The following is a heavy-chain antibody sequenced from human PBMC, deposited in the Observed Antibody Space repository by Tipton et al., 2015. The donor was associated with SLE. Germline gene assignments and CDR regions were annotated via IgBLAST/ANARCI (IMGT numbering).Heavy chain of an antibody. CDR2: SSAYNGHT. D-gene: IGHD6-13*01. J-gene: IGHJ4*02. CDR3: ARELIAAAAPYDY. Sequence: QSGPEVKKPGASVRVSCKASGYTFTTYGISWVRQAPGQGLEWMGWSSAYNGHTNYAQKLQDRVTLTTDTSTTTAYMELRSLRSDDTAVYYCARELIAAAAPYDYWGQGTLVTVSS. CDR1: GYTFTTYG. V-gene: IGHV1-18*01.